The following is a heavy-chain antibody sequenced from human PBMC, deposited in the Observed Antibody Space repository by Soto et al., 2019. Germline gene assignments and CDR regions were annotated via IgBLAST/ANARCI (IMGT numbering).Heavy chain of an antibody. Sequence: EVKVVESGGNLVKPGGSLRLSCETSGFMFSSAWMSWVRQAPGKGLEWVGRIKSRSEGGARDYAAPVKGRFNISRDDSKNMVYLQMDSLRAEDTAVYYCVEGWNDFWGPGTRVTVSS. V-gene: IGHV3-15*01. CDR3: VEGWNDF. J-gene: IGHJ4*02. CDR1: GFMFSSAW. D-gene: IGHD1-1*01. CDR2: IKSRSEGGAR.